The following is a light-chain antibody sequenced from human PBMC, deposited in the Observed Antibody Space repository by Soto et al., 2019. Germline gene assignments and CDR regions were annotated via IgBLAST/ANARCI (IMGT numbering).Light chain of an antibody. J-gene: IGKJ4*02. V-gene: IGKV3-15*01. CDR3: QQYHSWPA. Sequence: EIVMTQSPATLSVSPGERVTLSCRASRIFFASLAGYQQKPGRAPRLLIYGAATRATGIPARFSGSGSGTEFTLTISSLQSEDFAVYYCQQYHSWPAFGRGTKVEIK. CDR1: RIFFAS. CDR2: GAA.